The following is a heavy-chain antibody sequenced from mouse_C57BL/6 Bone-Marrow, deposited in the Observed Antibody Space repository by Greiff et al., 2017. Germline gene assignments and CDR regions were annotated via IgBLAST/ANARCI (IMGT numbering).Heavy chain of an antibody. CDR2: IYPNNGGT. V-gene: IGHV1-18*01. J-gene: IGHJ3*01. Sequence: VQLKEPGPELVKPGASVKISCKASGYTFTDYNMAWVKQSHGKSLEWIGDIYPNNGGTIYNQKFKGKATLTVDKSSSTAYMELRSLTSEDTAVYYCAGYGRRGAWFAYWGQGTVVTVSA. CDR3: AGYGRRGAWFAY. D-gene: IGHD2-10*02. CDR1: GYTFTDYN.